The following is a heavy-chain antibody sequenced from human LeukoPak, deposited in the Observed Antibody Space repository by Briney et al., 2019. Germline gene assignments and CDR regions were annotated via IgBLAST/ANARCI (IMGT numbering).Heavy chain of an antibody. Sequence: SVKGRFTISRDNAKNSLYLQMNSLRAEDTAVYYCARAEVGSTLNYYYYYMDVWGKGTTVTVSS. CDR3: ARAEVGSTLNYYYYYMDV. J-gene: IGHJ6*03. D-gene: IGHD1-26*01. V-gene: IGHV3-48*01.